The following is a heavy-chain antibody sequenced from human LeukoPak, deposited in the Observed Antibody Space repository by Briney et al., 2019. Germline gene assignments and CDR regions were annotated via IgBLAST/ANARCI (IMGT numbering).Heavy chain of an antibody. D-gene: IGHD6-13*01. CDR2: IYHSGST. Sequence: SGTLSLTCAVSGGSITRSNWWSWVRQPPGKGLEWIGEIYHSGSTNYNPSLKSRVTISVDKSKNQFFLKLSSVTAADTAVYYCARGRGSSSWYWFDPWGQGTLVTVSS. V-gene: IGHV4-4*02. CDR3: ARGRGSSSWYWFDP. CDR1: GGSITRSNW. J-gene: IGHJ5*02.